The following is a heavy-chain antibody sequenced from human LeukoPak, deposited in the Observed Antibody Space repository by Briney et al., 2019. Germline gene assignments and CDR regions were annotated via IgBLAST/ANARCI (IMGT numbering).Heavy chain of an antibody. CDR1: GGSISSSSYY. Sequence: SETLSLTCTVSGGSISSSSYYWGWIRQPPGKGLEWIGSIYYSGSTYYNPSLKSRVTISVDTSKNQFSLKLSSVTDADTSVYYCARQYCSGGSCYSEYDFDYWGQGTLVTVSS. V-gene: IGHV4-39*01. CDR3: ARQYCSGGSCYSEYDFDY. J-gene: IGHJ4*02. D-gene: IGHD2-15*01. CDR2: IYYSGST.